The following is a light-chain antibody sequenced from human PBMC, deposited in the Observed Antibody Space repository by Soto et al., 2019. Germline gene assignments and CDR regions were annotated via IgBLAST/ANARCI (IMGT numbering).Light chain of an antibody. Sequence: DIQMTQSPSSLSASIGDRVTITCRASQRITNRLNWYQHRPGKAPRLLIYAASSLESGVPSRVSGSASGTDVTLTISSLQPEDFATYYCQQGYTTPLTFGQGTKVDIK. V-gene: IGKV1-39*01. CDR3: QQGYTTPLT. CDR1: QRITNR. J-gene: IGKJ1*01. CDR2: AAS.